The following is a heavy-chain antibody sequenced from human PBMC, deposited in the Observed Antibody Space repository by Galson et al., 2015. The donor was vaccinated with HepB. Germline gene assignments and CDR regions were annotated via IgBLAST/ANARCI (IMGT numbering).Heavy chain of an antibody. CDR3: TRGVSYYYYTMDV. CDR1: GYTFTDYA. J-gene: IGHJ6*02. V-gene: IGHV1-3*01. Sequence: SVKVSCKASGYTFTDYAMHWVRQAPGLRLEWMGWINAGNDNTKYSQKFQGRVTITRDTSASTAYMELNSLRSEDTAVYYCTRGVSYYYYTMDVWGQGTTVTVSS. D-gene: IGHD3-10*01. CDR2: INAGNDNT.